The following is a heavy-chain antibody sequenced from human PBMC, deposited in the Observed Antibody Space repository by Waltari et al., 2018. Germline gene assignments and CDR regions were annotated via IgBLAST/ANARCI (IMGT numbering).Heavy chain of an antibody. CDR1: GGSFSGYY. V-gene: IGHV3-11*04. D-gene: IGHD4-17*01. CDR3: ARDDYAGAFDI. Sequence: QVQLQQWGAGLLKPSETLSLTCAVYGGSFSGYYWSWIRQPPGKGLEWVSYISSSSSTIYYADSVKGRFTISRDNAKNSLYLQMNSLRAEDTAVYYCARDDYAGAFDIWGQGTMVTVSS. CDR2: ISSSSSTI. J-gene: IGHJ3*02.